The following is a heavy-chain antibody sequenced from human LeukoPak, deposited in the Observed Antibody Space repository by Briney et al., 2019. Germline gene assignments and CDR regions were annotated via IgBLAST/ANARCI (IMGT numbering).Heavy chain of an antibody. J-gene: IGHJ4*02. CDR2: ISSRSSYI. V-gene: IGHV3-21*01. CDR1: GFTFSSYN. Sequence: GGSLRLSCAASGFTFSSYNMKWVRQAPGKGLEWVSFISSRSSYIFYADSVKGRFTISRDNAKNSLYLQMNSLRAEDTAVYYCARDGGGIDYWGQGTLVTVSS. D-gene: IGHD3-16*01. CDR3: ARDGGGIDY.